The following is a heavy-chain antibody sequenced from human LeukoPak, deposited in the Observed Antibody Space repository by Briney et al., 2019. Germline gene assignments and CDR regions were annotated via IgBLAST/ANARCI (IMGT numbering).Heavy chain of an antibody. Sequence: TGGSLRLSCAASGFTFSSYTMNWVRQAPGKGLEWVANIKQDGSEKYYVDSVKGRFTISRDNAKNSLYLQMNSLRAEDTAVYYCARDMSYYYDSSGEPDYWGQGTLVTVSS. CDR1: GFTFSSYT. V-gene: IGHV3-7*01. CDR3: ARDMSYYYDSSGEPDY. CDR2: IKQDGSEK. D-gene: IGHD3-22*01. J-gene: IGHJ4*02.